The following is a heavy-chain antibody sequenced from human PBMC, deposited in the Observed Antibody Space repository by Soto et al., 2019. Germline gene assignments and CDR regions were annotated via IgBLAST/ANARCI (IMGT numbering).Heavy chain of an antibody. J-gene: IGHJ4*02. CDR3: ARDGEYYFDY. CDR2: IIPIFETT. Sequence: QVQLVQSGAEVKKPGSSVKVSCKASGGTFNTYAISWVRQAPGQGLEWMGGIIPIFETTNYAQKFQGRLTIFADKSTSTTYMELRSLRSEDTAVYYCARDGEYYFDYWGQGTLVTVST. D-gene: IGHD3-10*01. V-gene: IGHV1-69*06. CDR1: GGTFNTYA.